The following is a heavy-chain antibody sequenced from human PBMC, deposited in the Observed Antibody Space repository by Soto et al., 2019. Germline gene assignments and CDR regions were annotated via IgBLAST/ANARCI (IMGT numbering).Heavy chain of an antibody. V-gene: IGHV4-34*01. D-gene: IGHD5-12*01. CDR3: ASTHSGYDFGDYYYYGMDV. CDR2: INHSGST. Sequence: PSETLSLTCAVYGGSFSGYYWSWIRQPPGKGLEWIGEINHSGSTNYNPSLKSRVTISVDTSKNQFSLKLSSVTAADTAVYYCASTHSGYDFGDYYYYGMDVWGQGTTVTVSS. J-gene: IGHJ6*02. CDR1: GGSFSGYY.